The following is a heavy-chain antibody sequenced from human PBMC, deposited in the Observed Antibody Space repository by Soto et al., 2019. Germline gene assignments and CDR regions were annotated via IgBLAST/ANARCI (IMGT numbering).Heavy chain of an antibody. CDR3: AKPRYSYGSGSYGHFDY. V-gene: IGHV3-23*01. CDR1: GFTFSSYA. D-gene: IGHD3-10*01. J-gene: IGHJ4*02. Sequence: EVQILESGGGLVQPGGSLRLSCAASGFTFSSYAMNWVRQAPGQGLEWVAANSASGGSTYYADSVKGRFTLARDNSKNTLDFQMNSLRAEHTALYHCAKPRYSYGSGSYGHFDYWGQGTLVTVSS. CDR2: NSASGGST.